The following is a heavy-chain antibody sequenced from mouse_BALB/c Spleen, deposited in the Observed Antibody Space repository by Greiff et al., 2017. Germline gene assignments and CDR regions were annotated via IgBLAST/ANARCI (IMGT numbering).Heavy chain of an antibody. CDR1: GYSITSGYY. J-gene: IGHJ2*01. Sequence: EVQLVESGPGLVKPSQSLSLTCSVTGYSITSGYYWNWIRQFPGNKLEWMGYISYDGSNNYNPSLKNRISITRDTSKNQFFLKLNSVTTEDTATYYCARDPHYYGYDYFDYWGQGTTLTVSS. D-gene: IGHD1-2*01. CDR2: ISYDGSN. CDR3: ARDPHYYGYDYFDY. V-gene: IGHV3-6*02.